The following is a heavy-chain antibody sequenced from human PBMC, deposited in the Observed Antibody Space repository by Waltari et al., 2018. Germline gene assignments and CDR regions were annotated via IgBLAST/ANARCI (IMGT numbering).Heavy chain of an antibody. Sequence: VQRPGASVKVSCEACGCTFTDYSMHWLRPAPGQGLECMGIINPSGGGTTYTQKFQDRVTMTRDTSTNTVYMELSSLRSEDTAVYYCARAGTTLIWGVAEWGQGTLVTVSS. CDR1: GCTFTDYS. CDR3: ARAGTTLIWGVAE. J-gene: IGHJ4*02. V-gene: IGHV1-46*01. D-gene: IGHD3-10*01. CDR2: INPSGGGT.